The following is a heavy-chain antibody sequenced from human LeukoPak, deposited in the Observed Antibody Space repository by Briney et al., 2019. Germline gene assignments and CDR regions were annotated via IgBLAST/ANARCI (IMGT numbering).Heavy chain of an antibody. V-gene: IGHV4-59*01. CDR3: ARALWYYGMDV. CDR1: GGSISSYY. J-gene: IGHJ6*02. Sequence: SETLSLTCTVSGGSISSYYWSWIRQPPGKGLEWIGYIYYSGSTNYNPSLKSRVTISVDTSKNQFSLKLSSVTAADTAVYYCARALWYYGMDVWGQGTTATVSS. CDR2: IYYSGST. D-gene: IGHD2-21*01.